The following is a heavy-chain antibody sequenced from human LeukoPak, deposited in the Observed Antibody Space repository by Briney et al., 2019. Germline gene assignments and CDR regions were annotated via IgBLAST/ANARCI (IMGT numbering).Heavy chain of an antibody. V-gene: IGHV1-8*02. D-gene: IGHD7-27*01. CDR1: GGTFSSYA. J-gene: IGHJ4*02. Sequence: ASVKASCKASGGTFSSYAISWVRQAPGQGLEWMGWMNPNNGNTGYAQKFQGRVTMTRNTSISTAYMELSSLRSEDTAVYYCARGPRNWGFDDYWGQRTLVTVSS. CDR3: ARGPRNWGFDDY. CDR2: MNPNNGNT.